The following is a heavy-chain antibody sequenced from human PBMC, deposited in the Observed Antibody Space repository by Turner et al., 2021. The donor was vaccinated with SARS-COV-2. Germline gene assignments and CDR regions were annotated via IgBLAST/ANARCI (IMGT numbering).Heavy chain of an antibody. CDR3: VRDKDSSDYYY. Sequence: EVQPVESGGGLVQPGGSLRLSCAASGFTFSSYSMNWVRQAPGKGLEWVSSMTSRDTYYADSVKGRFTISTDNAENSLYLHMNSLRAEDTAGYYCVRDKDSSDYYYWGQGTLVTVSS. CDR2: MTSRDT. D-gene: IGHD3-22*01. J-gene: IGHJ4*02. V-gene: IGHV3-21*01. CDR1: GFTFSSYS.